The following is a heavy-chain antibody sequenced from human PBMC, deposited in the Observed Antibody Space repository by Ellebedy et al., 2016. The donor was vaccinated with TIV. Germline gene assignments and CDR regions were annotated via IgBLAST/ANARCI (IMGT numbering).Heavy chain of an antibody. CDR1: GGSISNSDYY. J-gene: IGHJ5*02. V-gene: IGHV4-39*07. CDR3: ARDPALPRGRFDT. Sequence: MPSETLSLTCTVSGGSISNSDYYWNWIRQPPGKGLEWIGSIYYSGSAYYNPSLKSRVTVSVDTSKNQFSLNLSSVTAADTAVYYCARDPALPRGRFDTWGQGTLVNVSS. CDR2: IYYSGSA.